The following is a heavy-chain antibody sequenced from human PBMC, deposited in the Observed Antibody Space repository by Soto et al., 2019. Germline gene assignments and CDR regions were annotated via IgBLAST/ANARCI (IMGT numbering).Heavy chain of an antibody. CDR3: ARPYSGSYWAAFDI. D-gene: IGHD1-26*01. J-gene: IGHJ3*02. V-gene: IGHV4-59*01. Sequence: SETLSLTCTVSGGSISSDYWSWIRQPPGKGLEWIGHIYYSGSSNYNPSLKSRVIMSLDTSKNQFSLKLSSVTAADTAVYYCARPYSGSYWAAFDIWGQGTMVTVSS. CDR2: IYYSGSS. CDR1: GGSISSDY.